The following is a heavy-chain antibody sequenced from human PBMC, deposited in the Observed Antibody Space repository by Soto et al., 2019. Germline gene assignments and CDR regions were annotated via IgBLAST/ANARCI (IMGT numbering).Heavy chain of an antibody. V-gene: IGHV3-7*01. J-gene: IGHJ4*02. CDR1: GLAFSSYC. Sequence: GGLLSLSSAASGLAFSSYCMSWVRQAPGKGLEWVANIKQDGSEKYYVDSVKGRFTISRDNAENSLYLQMNSLRAEDTAVYYCTRGGCISESYYCFDYWGKGTLVPVSP. D-gene: IGHD1-26*01. CDR2: IKQDGSEK. CDR3: TRGGCISESYYCFDY.